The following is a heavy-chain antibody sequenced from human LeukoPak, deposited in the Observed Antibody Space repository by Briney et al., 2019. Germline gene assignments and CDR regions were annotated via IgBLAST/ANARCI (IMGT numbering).Heavy chain of an antibody. Sequence: GGSLRLSCAPSGFTFSSYWMSWVRQAPGKGLEWVANIKQDGSEKYYVDSVKGRFTISRDNAKNSLYLQMNSLRAEDTAVYYCARDVYDAFDTWGQGTMVTVSS. J-gene: IGHJ3*02. CDR2: IKQDGSEK. CDR3: ARDVYDAFDT. V-gene: IGHV3-7*01. CDR1: GFTFSSYW. D-gene: IGHD1-14*01.